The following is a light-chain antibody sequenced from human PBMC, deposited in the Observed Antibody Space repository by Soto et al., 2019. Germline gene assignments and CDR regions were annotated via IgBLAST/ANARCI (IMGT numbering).Light chain of an antibody. CDR3: QQHSNWPLT. Sequence: EIVMTQSPATLSVSPGERATLSCGASQSLGSNLAWYQQKPGQAPRLLIYGASTRAPGVPARFSGSGSGTDFTLTVDSLQSEDFAFYYCQQHSNWPLTFGGGTKVEIK. CDR1: QSLGSN. CDR2: GAS. J-gene: IGKJ4*01. V-gene: IGKV3-15*01.